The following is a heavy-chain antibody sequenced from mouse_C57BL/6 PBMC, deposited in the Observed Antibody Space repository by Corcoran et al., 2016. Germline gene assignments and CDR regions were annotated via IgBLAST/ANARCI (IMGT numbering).Heavy chain of an antibody. CDR3: ASQSYYSNYDYAMDY. V-gene: IGHV3-6*01. J-gene: IGHJ4*01. Sequence: DVQLQESGPGLVKPSQSLSLTCSVTGYSITSGYYWNWIRQFPGNKLEWMGYISYDGSNNYNPSLKNRISITRDTSKNQFFLKLNSVTTEDTATYYCASQSYYSNYDYAMDYWGQGTSVTVSS. CDR1: GYSITSGYY. D-gene: IGHD2-5*01. CDR2: ISYDGSN.